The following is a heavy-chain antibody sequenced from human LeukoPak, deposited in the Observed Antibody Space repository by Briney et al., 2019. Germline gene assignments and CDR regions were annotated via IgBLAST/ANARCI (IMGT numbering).Heavy chain of an antibody. CDR2: ISAYNGNT. CDR1: GYTFTSYG. D-gene: IGHD3-10*01. V-gene: IGHV1-18*01. CDR3: AREGDYYGSGSYPNYYYYYMDV. Sequence: GASVKVSCKASGYTFTSYGISWVRQAPGQGLEWMGWISAYNGNTNYAQKLQGRVTMTTDTSTSTAYMELRSLRSDDTAVYYCAREGDYYGSGSYPNYYYYYMDVWGKGTRSPSP. J-gene: IGHJ6*03.